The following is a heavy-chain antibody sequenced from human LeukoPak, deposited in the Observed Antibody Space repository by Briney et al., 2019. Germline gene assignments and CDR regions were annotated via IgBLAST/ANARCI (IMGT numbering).Heavy chain of an antibody. CDR3: ARALYYYGSGSYHYNWFDP. Sequence: SVKVSCKASGGTFSSYAISWVRQAPGQGLEWMGGITPIFGTANYAQKFQGRVTITADKSTSTAYMELSSLRSEDTAVYYCARALYYYGSGSYHYNWFDPWGQGTLVTVSS. CDR2: ITPIFGTA. CDR1: GGTFSSYA. J-gene: IGHJ5*02. V-gene: IGHV1-69*06. D-gene: IGHD3-10*01.